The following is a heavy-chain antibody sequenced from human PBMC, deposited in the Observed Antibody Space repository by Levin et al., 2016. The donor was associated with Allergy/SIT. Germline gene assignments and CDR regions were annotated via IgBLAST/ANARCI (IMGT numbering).Heavy chain of an antibody. CDR3: AREGSWDGSGDY. D-gene: IGHD5-24*01. Sequence: VRQAPGKGLEWVAVISYDGSNKYYADSVKGRFTISRDNSKNTLYLQMNSLRAEDTAVYYCAREGSWDGSGDYWGQGTLVTVSS. J-gene: IGHJ4*02. CDR2: ISYDGSNK. V-gene: IGHV3-30-3*01.